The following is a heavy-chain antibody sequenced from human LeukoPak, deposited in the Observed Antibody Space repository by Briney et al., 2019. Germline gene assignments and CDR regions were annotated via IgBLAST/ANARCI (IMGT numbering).Heavy chain of an antibody. CDR1: GGSISSSSYY. CDR2: IYYSGST. J-gene: IGHJ6*03. V-gene: IGHV4-39*01. D-gene: IGHD6-13*01. Sequence: SETLSLTCTVSGGSISSSSYYWGWIRQPPGKGREWIGSIYYSGSTYYNPSLKSRVTISVDTSKNQFSLKLSSVTAADTAVYYCARLAAAGTYYMDVWGKGTTVTVSS. CDR3: ARLAAAGTYYMDV.